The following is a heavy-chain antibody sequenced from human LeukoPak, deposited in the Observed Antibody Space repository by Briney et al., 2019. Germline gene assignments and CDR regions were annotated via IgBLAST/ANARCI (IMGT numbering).Heavy chain of an antibody. V-gene: IGHV5-51*01. CDR3: ARHYQQWLVQDAFDI. Sequence: GASLQISCKGSGYSFTSYWIGWVRPMPGKGLEWMGIIYPGDSDTRYSPSFQGQVTISADKSISTAYLQWSSLKASDTAMYYCARHYQQWLVQDAFDIWGQGTMVTVSS. CDR1: GYSFTSYW. D-gene: IGHD6-19*01. J-gene: IGHJ3*02. CDR2: IYPGDSDT.